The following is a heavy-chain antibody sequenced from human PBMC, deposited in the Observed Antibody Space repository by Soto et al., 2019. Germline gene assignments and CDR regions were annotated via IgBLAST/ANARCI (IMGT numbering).Heavy chain of an antibody. Sequence: QVQLQQWGAGLLKPSGTLSLTCAVYGGSFSGYYWSWIRQPPGKGLEWIGEINHSGSTNYNPSLKSGVTKLVDTSKNLFSLKLRYVTAADRAMYFCARGIDMKGMVEGDAPDKYSLDYWGQGSLFTVSS. CDR2: INHSGST. J-gene: IGHJ4*02. CDR3: ARGIDMKGMVEGDAPDKYSLDY. D-gene: IGHD3-22*01. CDR1: GGSFSGYY. V-gene: IGHV4-34*01.